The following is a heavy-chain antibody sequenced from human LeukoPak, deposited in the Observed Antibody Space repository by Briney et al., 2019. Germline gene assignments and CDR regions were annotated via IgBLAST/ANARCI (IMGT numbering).Heavy chain of an antibody. CDR2: ISSGSNYR. V-gene: IGHV3-11*06. CDR1: GFTFSDYY. CDR3: VRTGLAPAGVGEY. D-gene: IGHD6-13*01. Sequence: PGGSLRLSCAASGFTFSDYYMGWLRQAPGKGLEWVSYISSGSNYRNYADSVKGRFTISRDNAKNSLYLQMNTLRDEDTAVYYCVRTGLAPAGVGEYWGQGALVTVSS. J-gene: IGHJ4*02.